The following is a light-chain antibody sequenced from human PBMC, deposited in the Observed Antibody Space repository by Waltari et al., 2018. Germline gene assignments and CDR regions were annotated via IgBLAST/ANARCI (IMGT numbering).Light chain of an antibody. CDR3: QQYDGIVVT. CDR1: QTVSTIA. J-gene: IGKJ4*01. V-gene: IGKV3-20*01. CDR2: STY. Sequence: WRASQTVSTIALSWYQQKPGQAPSVLIYSTYNRATGIPDRFSGSGSGTDFTLTINRLAPEDFAMYYCQQYDGIVVTFGGGTKVEI.